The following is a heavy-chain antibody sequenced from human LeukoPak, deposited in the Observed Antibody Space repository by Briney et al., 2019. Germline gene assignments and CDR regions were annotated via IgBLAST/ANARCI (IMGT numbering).Heavy chain of an antibody. J-gene: IGHJ4*02. V-gene: IGHV3-11*01. CDR1: GFTFSDYY. CDR3: ARDHYYDSSGYHIDY. D-gene: IGHD3-22*01. Sequence: HGGSLRLSCAASGFTFSDYYMSWIRQAPGKGLEWVSYISSSGSTIYYADSVKGRFTISRDNAKNSLYLQMNSLRAEDTAVYYCARDHYYDSSGYHIDYWGQGTLVTVSS. CDR2: ISSSGSTI.